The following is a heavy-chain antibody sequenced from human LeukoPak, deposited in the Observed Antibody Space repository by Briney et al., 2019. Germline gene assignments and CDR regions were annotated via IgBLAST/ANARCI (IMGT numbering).Heavy chain of an antibody. CDR2: INHSGST. CDR1: GGSFSGYY. D-gene: IGHD3-22*01. CDR3: ARGERGYYDSSGYYNY. J-gene: IGHJ4*02. V-gene: IGHV4-34*01. Sequence: SETLSLTCAVYGGSFSGYYWSWIRQPPGKGLEWIGEINHSGSTNYNPSLKSRVTISVDTSKNQFSLKLSSVTAADTAVYYCARGERGYYDSSGYYNYWGQGTLVTVSS.